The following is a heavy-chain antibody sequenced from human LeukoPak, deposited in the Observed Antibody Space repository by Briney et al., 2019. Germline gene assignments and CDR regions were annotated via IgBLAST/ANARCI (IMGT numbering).Heavy chain of an antibody. D-gene: IGHD6-6*01. Sequence: SETLSLTCTVSGGSISSSSYYWGWIRQPPGKGLEWIGSIYYSGSTYYNPSLKSRVTISVDPSKNQFSLKLSSVTAADTTVYYCAREGGSSSEGDWFDPWGQGTLVTVSS. CDR3: AREGGSSSEGDWFDP. CDR1: GGSISSSSYY. V-gene: IGHV4-39*07. CDR2: IYYSGST. J-gene: IGHJ5*02.